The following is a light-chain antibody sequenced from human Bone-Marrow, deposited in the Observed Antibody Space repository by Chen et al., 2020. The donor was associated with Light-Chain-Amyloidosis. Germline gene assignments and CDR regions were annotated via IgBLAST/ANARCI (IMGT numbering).Light chain of an antibody. Sequence: SYVLTKPSSVSVASRQTATIACGGNNIGSTSVHWYQQTPGQAPLLVVYDDSDRPSGIPERLSGSNSGNTATLTISRVEAGDEADYYCQVWDRSSDRPVFGGGTKLTVL. CDR2: DDS. V-gene: IGLV3-21*02. CDR1: NIGSTS. J-gene: IGLJ3*02. CDR3: QVWDRSSDRPV.